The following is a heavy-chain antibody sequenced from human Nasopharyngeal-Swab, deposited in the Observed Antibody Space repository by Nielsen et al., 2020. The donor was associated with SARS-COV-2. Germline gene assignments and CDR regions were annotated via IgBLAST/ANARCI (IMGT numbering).Heavy chain of an antibody. J-gene: IGHJ4*02. V-gene: IGHV1-8*01. Sequence: ASVKVSCKASGYTFTSYAINWVPQAPRQGLEWMGWMNPNSGNTGYAQKFQGRVTMTRNTSISTAYMELSSLRSEDTAVYYCARGHMRSWGQGTLVTVSS. D-gene: IGHD2-2*01. CDR3: ARGHMRS. CDR1: GYTFTSYA. CDR2: MNPNSGNT.